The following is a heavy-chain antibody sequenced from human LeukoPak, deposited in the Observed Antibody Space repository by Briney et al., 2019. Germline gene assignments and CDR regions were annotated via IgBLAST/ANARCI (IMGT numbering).Heavy chain of an antibody. J-gene: IGHJ4*02. CDR3: ARTWAVGAAHSDY. D-gene: IGHD2-15*01. CDR2: IYYSGST. CDR1: GGSISSSSYY. Sequence: SETLSLTCTVSGGSISSSSYYWGWIRQPPGKGLEWIGSIYYSGSTYYNPSLKSRVTISVDTSKNQFSLKLSSVTAADTAVYYCARTWAVGAAHSDYWGQGTLVTVSS. V-gene: IGHV4-39*07.